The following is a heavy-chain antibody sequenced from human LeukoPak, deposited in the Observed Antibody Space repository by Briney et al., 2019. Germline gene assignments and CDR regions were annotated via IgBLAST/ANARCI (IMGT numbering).Heavy chain of an antibody. Sequence: ASVKVSCKASGYTFTGYYMHWVRQAPGQGLECIGRINPNSGGTNYAQKFQGTVTMTRDTSISTAYMELSRLRSDDTAVYYCARGRRLRYCSGGSCQGPVGYWGQGTLVTVSS. V-gene: IGHV1-2*06. D-gene: IGHD2-15*01. J-gene: IGHJ4*02. CDR1: GYTFTGYY. CDR2: INPNSGGT. CDR3: ARGRRLRYCSGGSCQGPVGY.